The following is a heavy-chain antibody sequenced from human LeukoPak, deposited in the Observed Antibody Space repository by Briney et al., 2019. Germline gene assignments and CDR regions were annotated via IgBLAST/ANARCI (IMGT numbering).Heavy chain of an antibody. V-gene: IGHV3-30*04. CDR1: GLTFSSRA. D-gene: IGHD6-19*01. CDR2: ISYDGSKK. J-gene: IGHJ4*02. CDR3: ARVLPYSSGWGVDY. Sequence: PGRSLRLSCAASGLTFSSRAMHWVRQAPGKGLEWVAVISYDGSKKYYADSVKGRFTISRDNSKNTLSLQMNSLRTEDTAVYYCARVLPYSSGWGVDYWGQGTLVTVSS.